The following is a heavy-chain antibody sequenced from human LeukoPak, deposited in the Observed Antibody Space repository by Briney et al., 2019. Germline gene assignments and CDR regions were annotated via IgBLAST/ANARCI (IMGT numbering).Heavy chain of an antibody. CDR2: ISSSSSYI. CDR3: AELGITMIGGV. J-gene: IGHJ6*04. V-gene: IGHV3-21*01. Sequence: PGGSLRLSCAASGFTFSSYNMNWVRQAPGKGLEWVSSISSSSSYIYYTDSVKGRFTISRDNAKNSLYLQMNSLRAEDTAVYYCAELGITMIGGVWGKGTTVTISS. CDR1: GFTFSSYN. D-gene: IGHD3-10*02.